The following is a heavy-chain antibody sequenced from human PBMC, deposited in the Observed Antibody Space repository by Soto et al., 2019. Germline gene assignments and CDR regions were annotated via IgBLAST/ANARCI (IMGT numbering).Heavy chain of an antibody. CDR2: VWKDGNTK. J-gene: IGHJ3*02. D-gene: IGHD6-25*01. Sequence: VAVVWKDGNTKHYGDSVKGRFTICRDNSKNTLELQMSSLRGEDTAVYYCARGAAWTDEAFDIWGQGTMVTVCS. V-gene: IGHV3-33*01. CDR3: ARGAAWTDEAFDI.